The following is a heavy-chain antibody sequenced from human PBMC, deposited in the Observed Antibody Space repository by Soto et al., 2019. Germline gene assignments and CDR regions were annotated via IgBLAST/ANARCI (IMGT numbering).Heavy chain of an antibody. D-gene: IGHD2-15*01. Sequence: QVQLVQYGAELKKPGSSVKVSCKASGGTFSRDAISWVRQAPGQGLEWMGGIIPMCGTAKYVQKFPGRLTITADESTTTAYMELRSLRSDDTAGYYCARVVVVVAASQLGWFDPWGQGTLVTVSS. J-gene: IGHJ5*02. V-gene: IGHV1-69*01. CDR1: GGTFSRDA. CDR2: IIPMCGTA. CDR3: ARVVVVVAASQLGWFDP.